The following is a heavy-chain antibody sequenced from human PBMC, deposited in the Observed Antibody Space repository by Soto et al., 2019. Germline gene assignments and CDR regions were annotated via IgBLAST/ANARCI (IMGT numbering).Heavy chain of an antibody. V-gene: IGHV3-23*01. CDR3: AKNQGVELVPLATVDWFDP. J-gene: IGHJ5*02. CDR1: GFIFENFG. CDR2: ISGSGFKK. Sequence: GGSLRLSCAASGFIFENFGMSWVRQAPGKGLEWISSISGSGFKKYYADSVKGRFTISRDNSKSTVYLELNNLSAEDTAVYHCAKNQGVELVPLATVDWFDPWGQGSVVTVTS. D-gene: IGHD1-26*01.